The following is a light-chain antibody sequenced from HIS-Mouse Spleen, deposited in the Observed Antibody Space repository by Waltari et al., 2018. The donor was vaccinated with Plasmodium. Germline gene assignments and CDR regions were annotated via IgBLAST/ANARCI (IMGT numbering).Light chain of an antibody. CDR1: ALPKKY. CDR2: EDS. Sequence: SYELTQPPSVSVSPGQTARITCSGDALPKKYAYWYQQKSGQAPVLVIYEDSKRPSGMPVRFSGSSSGTMATLTISGAQVGDEADYYCYSTDSSGNHRVFGGGTKLTVL. V-gene: IGLV3-10*01. J-gene: IGLJ3*02. CDR3: YSTDSSGNHRV.